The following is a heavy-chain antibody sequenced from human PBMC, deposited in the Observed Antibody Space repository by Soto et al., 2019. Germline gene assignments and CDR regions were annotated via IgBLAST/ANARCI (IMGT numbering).Heavy chain of an antibody. Sequence: ASVKVSCKASGYTFTGYYMHWVRQAPGQGLEWMGWINPNSGGTNYAQKFQGRVTMTRDTSISAAYMELNNLSPDDTAVYYCGRGRSGQIVVFYWGQGTPVTVSS. CDR2: INPNSGGT. CDR1: GYTFTGYY. CDR3: GRGRSGQIVVFY. V-gene: IGHV1-2*02. J-gene: IGHJ4*02. D-gene: IGHD1-26*01.